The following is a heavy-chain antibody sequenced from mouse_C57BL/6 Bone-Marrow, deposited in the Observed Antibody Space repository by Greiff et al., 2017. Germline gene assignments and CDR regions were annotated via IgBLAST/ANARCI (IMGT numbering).Heavy chain of an antibody. CDR3: ARSNWDVDFDY. CDR1: GYTFTNYW. D-gene: IGHD4-1*02. J-gene: IGHJ2*01. CDR2: IYPGGGYT. V-gene: IGHV1-63*01. Sequence: QVQLKQSGAELVRPGTSVKMSCKASGYTFTNYWIGWAKQRPGHGLEWIGDIYPGGGYTNYNEKFKGKATLTADKSSSTACMQLSSLKSEDSAIDYCARSNWDVDFDYWGQGTTLTVSS.